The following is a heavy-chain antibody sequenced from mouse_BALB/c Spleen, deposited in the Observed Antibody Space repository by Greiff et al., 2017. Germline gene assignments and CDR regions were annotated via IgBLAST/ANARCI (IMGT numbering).Heavy chain of an antibody. V-gene: IGHV5-17*02. J-gene: IGHJ2*01. CDR2: ISSGSSTI. CDR3: ARSYGNYYDY. Sequence: EVKVVESGGGLVQPGGSRKLSCAASGFTFSSFGMHWVRQAPEKGLEWVAYISSGSSTIYYADTVKGRFTISRDNPKNTLFLQMTSLRSEDTAMYYCARSYGNYYDYWGQGTTLTVSS. CDR1: GFTFSSFG. D-gene: IGHD2-1*01.